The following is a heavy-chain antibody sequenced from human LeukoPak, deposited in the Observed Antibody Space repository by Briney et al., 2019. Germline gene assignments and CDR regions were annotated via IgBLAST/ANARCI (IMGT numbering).Heavy chain of an antibody. CDR2: ISGSGGRT. J-gene: IGHJ4*02. CDR1: GFTFSSYA. D-gene: IGHD6-19*01. V-gene: IGHV3-23*01. CDR3: AKVPGVAVAGTGDY. Sequence: PGGSLRLSRAASGFTFSSYAMNWVRQAPGKGLEWVSAISGSGGRTYYADSVKGRFTISRDNSKNTLYLQMNSLRAEDTAIYYCAKVPGVAVAGTGDYWGQGTLVTVSS.